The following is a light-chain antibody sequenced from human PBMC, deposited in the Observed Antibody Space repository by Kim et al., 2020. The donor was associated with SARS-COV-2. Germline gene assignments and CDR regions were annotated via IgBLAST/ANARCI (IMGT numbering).Light chain of an antibody. Sequence: ASVGYEVTVTGRASQGISSRLAWYQQKPGKAPKVLIYDASNLQRDVPSRFSGGGSVTDFTLTISSVQREDFATYICQKTDVFPWTFGQGAKVYIK. J-gene: IGKJ1*01. CDR2: DAS. CDR3: QKTDVFPWT. V-gene: IGKV1-12*01. CDR1: QGISSR.